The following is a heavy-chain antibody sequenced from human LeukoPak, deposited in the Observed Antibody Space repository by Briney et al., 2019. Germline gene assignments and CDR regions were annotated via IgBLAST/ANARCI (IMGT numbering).Heavy chain of an antibody. J-gene: IGHJ4*02. CDR3: AREASTVTTGDFDY. D-gene: IGHD4-17*01. CDR1: EFTFSSYA. V-gene: IGHV3-33*08. Sequence: GGSLRLSCVASEFTFSSYAMNWVRQAPGKGLEWVAVIWYDGSNKYYADSVKGRFTISRDNSKNTLYLQMNSLRAEDTAVYYCAREASTVTTGDFDYWGQGTLVTVSS. CDR2: IWYDGSNK.